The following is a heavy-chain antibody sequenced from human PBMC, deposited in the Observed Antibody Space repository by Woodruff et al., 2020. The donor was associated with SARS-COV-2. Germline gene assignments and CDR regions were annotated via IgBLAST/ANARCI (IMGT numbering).Heavy chain of an antibody. CDR3: ARDQGDGYNYASFINY. D-gene: IGHD5-12*01. V-gene: IGHV4-38-2*02. Sequence: FLYRGSTYYNPSLKSRVTISVDTSKNQFSLKLSSVTAADTAVYYCARDQGDGYNYASFINYWGQGTLVTVS. J-gene: IGHJ4*02. CDR2: FLYRGST.